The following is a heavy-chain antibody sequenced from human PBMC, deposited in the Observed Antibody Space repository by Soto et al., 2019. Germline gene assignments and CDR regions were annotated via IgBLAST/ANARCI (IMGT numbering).Heavy chain of an antibody. V-gene: IGHV1-24*01. Sequence: ASVQVSCKVSGYTLTELSMHWVRQAPGKGLEWMGGFDPEDGETIYAQKFQGRVTMTEDTSTDTAYMELSSLRSEDTAVYYCATAPLYYYDSSGYPLDPWGQGTLVTVS. CDR1: GYTLTELS. CDR2: FDPEDGET. CDR3: ATAPLYYYDSSGYPLDP. J-gene: IGHJ5*02. D-gene: IGHD3-22*01.